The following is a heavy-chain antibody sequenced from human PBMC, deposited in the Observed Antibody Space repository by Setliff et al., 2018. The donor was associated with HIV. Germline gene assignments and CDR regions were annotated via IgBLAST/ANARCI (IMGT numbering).Heavy chain of an antibody. D-gene: IGHD2-21*01. J-gene: IGHJ6*02. Sequence: ASVKVSCKASGYTFTSYGISWVRQAPGQGLEWMGWISAYNGNTNYAQKLQGRVTMTTDTSTSTAYMELRSLRSDDTAVYYCARDGAQTYCGGDCYCYAMDIWGQGTTVTVSS. CDR2: ISAYNGNT. CDR3: ARDGAQTYCGGDCYCYAMDI. V-gene: IGHV1-18*01. CDR1: GYTFTSYG.